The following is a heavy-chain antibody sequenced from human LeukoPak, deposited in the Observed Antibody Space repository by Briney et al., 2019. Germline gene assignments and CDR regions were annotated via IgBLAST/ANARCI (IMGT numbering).Heavy chain of an antibody. J-gene: IGHJ5*02. Sequence: SETLSLTCTVSGGSISSYYWSWIRQPPGKGLEWIGYIYYSGSTNYNPSLKSRVTISVDTSKNQFSLKLSSVTAADTAVYYCASPPGGPWGQGTLVTVSS. CDR3: ASPPGGP. CDR1: GGSISSYY. CDR2: IYYSGST. V-gene: IGHV4-59*08. D-gene: IGHD2-8*02.